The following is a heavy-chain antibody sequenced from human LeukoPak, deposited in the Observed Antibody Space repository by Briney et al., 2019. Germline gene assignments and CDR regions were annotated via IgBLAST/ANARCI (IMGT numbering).Heavy chain of an antibody. CDR3: ARQGVEDSSSWYRGYYFDY. J-gene: IGHJ4*02. Sequence: GGSLRLSCAASGFTFSNYSMNWVRQAPGKGLEWVAVISYDGSNKYYADSVKGRFTISRDNSKNTLYLQMNSLRAEDTAVYYCARQGVEDSSSWYRGYYFDYWGQGTLVTVSS. V-gene: IGHV3-30*03. CDR1: GFTFSNYS. CDR2: ISYDGSNK. D-gene: IGHD6-13*01.